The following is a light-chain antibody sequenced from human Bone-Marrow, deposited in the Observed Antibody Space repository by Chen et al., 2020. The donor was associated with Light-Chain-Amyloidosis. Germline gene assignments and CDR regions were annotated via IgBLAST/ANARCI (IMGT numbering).Light chain of an antibody. Sequence: CVPTQTSSVSVGPGQTATIACGGADIGSTILHWYQQTPDQAPLLIVYDDSDRPSGVPERLSGSNSGNTATLTIGRVEAGDEADYYCQGWYRSRGRPVFGGGTKLTVL. V-gene: IGLV3-21*02. CDR1: DIGSTI. CDR2: DDS. J-gene: IGLJ3*02. CDR3: QGWYRSRGRPV.